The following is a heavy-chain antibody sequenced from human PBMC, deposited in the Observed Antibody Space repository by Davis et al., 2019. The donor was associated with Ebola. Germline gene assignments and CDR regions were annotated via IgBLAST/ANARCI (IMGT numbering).Heavy chain of an antibody. Sequence: GESLNTPCAAPGFTLSSYWMSWVRQAPGKGLEWVANIKQDGSEKYYVDSVKGRFTISRDNAKNSLYLQMNSLRAEDTAVYYCARMGVGVVVTLDVWGQGTTVTVSS. CDR1: GFTLSSYW. D-gene: IGHD2-21*02. CDR2: IKQDGSEK. V-gene: IGHV3-7*01. CDR3: ARMGVGVVVTLDV. J-gene: IGHJ6*02.